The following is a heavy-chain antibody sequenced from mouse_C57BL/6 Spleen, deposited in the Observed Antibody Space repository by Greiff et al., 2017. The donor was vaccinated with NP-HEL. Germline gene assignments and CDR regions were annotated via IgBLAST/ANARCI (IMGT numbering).Heavy chain of an antibody. J-gene: IGHJ2*01. CDR2: IYPGSGST. CDR1: GYTFTSYW. D-gene: IGHD1-1*02. CDR3: ASDALWRYYFDY. V-gene: IGHV1-55*01. Sequence: QVQLQQPGAELVKPGASVKMSCKASGYTFTSYWITWVKQRPGQGLEWIGDIYPGSGSTNYIEKFKSKATLTVDTSSSTAYMQLSSLTSEDSAVYCCASDALWRYYFDYWGQGTTLTVSA.